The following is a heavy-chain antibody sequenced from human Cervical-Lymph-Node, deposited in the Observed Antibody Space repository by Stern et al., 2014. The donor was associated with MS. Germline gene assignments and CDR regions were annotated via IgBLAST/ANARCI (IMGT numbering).Heavy chain of an antibody. J-gene: IGHJ3*01. CDR2: IYQSGST. D-gene: IGHD2-21*01. Sequence: QVQLQESGPGLMEPSGTLSLTCVVSGAYISDSTWWHWVRQPPGQGLEWIGEIYQSGSTNYNPSLKSRVALSVDNSTNHFSLSLRSVTAADTATYYCARDRGTFELWNNAFDVWGQGAMVIVSS. CDR1: GAYISDSTW. V-gene: IGHV4-4*02. CDR3: ARDRGTFELWNNAFDV.